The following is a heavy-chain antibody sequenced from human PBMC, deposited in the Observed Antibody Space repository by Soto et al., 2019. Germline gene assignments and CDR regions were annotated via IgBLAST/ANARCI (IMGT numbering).Heavy chain of an antibody. CDR1: GGSFSGYY. CDR3: ARVTGSYYYGTDA. CDR2: INDSGST. J-gene: IGHJ6*02. V-gene: IGHV4-34*01. Sequence: QVQLQQWGAGLLKASETLSLTCAVYGGSFSGYYWSWIRQPPGKGLEWIGEINDSGSTNYYPALKSRGTISVVTSKNQFSLKLSSETTADTSLYYSARVTGSYYYGTDAWGQGTTVTVSS. D-gene: IGHD3-9*01.